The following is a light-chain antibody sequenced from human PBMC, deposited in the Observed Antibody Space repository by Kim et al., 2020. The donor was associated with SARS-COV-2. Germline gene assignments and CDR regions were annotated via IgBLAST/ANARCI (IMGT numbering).Light chain of an antibody. Sequence: DIVMTQSPDSLAVSLGERATINCKSSQSVLYSSNNKNYLAWYQQKPGQPPKLLIYWASTRESGVPDRISGSGSGSDFTLTISSLQAEDVAVYYCQQYYSTHTFGQGTKLEI. CDR1: QSVLYSSNNKNY. J-gene: IGKJ2*01. V-gene: IGKV4-1*01. CDR2: WAS. CDR3: QQYYSTHT.